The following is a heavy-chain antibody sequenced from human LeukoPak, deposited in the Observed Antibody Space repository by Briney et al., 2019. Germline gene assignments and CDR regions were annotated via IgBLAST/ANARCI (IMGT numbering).Heavy chain of an antibody. Sequence: SETLSLTCAVSGYSISSGYYWGWIRQPPGKGLEWIGSIYHSGSTYYNPSLKSRVTISVDTSKNQFSLKLSSVTAADTAVYCCARHSSRWELLVDYFDYWGQGTLVTVSS. CDR1: GYSISSGYY. CDR2: IYHSGST. CDR3: ARHSSRWELLVDYFDY. J-gene: IGHJ4*02. D-gene: IGHD1-26*01. V-gene: IGHV4-38-2*01.